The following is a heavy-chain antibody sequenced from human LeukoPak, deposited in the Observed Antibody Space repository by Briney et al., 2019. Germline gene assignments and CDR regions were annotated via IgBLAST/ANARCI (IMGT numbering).Heavy chain of an antibody. Sequence: ASVKVSCKASGYTFTSYGISWVRQAPGQGLEWMGWISAYNGNTNYAQKLQGRVTMTTDTSTSTAYMELRSLRSDDTAVYYCARVAYCGGDCYSGSNWFDPWGQGTLVTVSS. V-gene: IGHV1-18*01. CDR1: GYTFTSYG. CDR2: ISAYNGNT. D-gene: IGHD2-21*02. J-gene: IGHJ5*02. CDR3: ARVAYCGGDCYSGSNWFDP.